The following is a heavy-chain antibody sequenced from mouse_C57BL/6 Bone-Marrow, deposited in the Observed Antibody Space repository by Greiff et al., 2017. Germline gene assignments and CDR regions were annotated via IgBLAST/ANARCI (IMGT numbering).Heavy chain of an antibody. CDR3: ARTGLRRVGYYAMDY. J-gene: IGHJ4*01. CDR1: GYTFTSYW. Sequence: QLQQSGAELVKPGASVKLSCKASGYTFTSYWMHWVKQRPGLGLEWIGRIDPNSGGTKYNEKFKSKATLTVDKPSSTAYMQLSSLTSEDSAVYYCARTGLRRVGYYAMDYWGQGTSVTVSS. V-gene: IGHV1-72*01. D-gene: IGHD2-4*01. CDR2: IDPNSGGT.